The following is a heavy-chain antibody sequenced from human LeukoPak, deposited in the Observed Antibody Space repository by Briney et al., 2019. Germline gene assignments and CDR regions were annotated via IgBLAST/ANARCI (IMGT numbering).Heavy chain of an antibody. CDR1: GFTFSSYA. V-gene: IGHV3-23*01. CDR2: ISGSGGST. D-gene: IGHD3-22*01. J-gene: IGHJ4*03. CDR3: AKRALGMDYYDSSGYYGDY. Sequence: GGSLRLSCAASGFTFSSYAMSWVRQAPGKGLEWVSAISGSGGSTYYADSVKGRFTISRDNSKNTLYLQMNSLRAEDTAVYYCAKRALGMDYYDSSGYYGDYWGQGTTVTVSS.